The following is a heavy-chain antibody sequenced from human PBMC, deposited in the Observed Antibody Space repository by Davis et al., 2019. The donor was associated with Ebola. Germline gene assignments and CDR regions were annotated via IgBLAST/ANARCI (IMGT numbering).Heavy chain of an antibody. CDR2: VDPKAGKT. Sequence: ASVKVSCKGSGYSFSDYYIHWVQGAPGKGLEWVGLVDPKAGKTVYAEKFQDRVTITADRSTDTVYMELSSLRFEDTAVYYGATLDILTAYVSYAMDVWGQGTTVTVS. CDR3: ATLDILTAYVSYAMDV. D-gene: IGHD3-9*01. CDR1: GYSFSDYY. V-gene: IGHV1-69-2*01. J-gene: IGHJ6*02.